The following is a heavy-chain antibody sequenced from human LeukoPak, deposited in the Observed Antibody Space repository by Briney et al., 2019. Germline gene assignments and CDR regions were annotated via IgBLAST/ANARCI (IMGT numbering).Heavy chain of an antibody. Sequence: PGGSLRLSCAASAFTFSSYAMSWVRQAPGKGLEWVSAISGRGVSTYYADTVKGRFTISRDNSKSTLYMEMTSLRADDTAVYYCAKDRDVRGSLLDYWGQGTLVTASS. V-gene: IGHV3-23*01. D-gene: IGHD3-16*01. CDR3: AKDRDVRGSLLDY. CDR1: AFTFSSYA. J-gene: IGHJ4*02. CDR2: ISGRGVST.